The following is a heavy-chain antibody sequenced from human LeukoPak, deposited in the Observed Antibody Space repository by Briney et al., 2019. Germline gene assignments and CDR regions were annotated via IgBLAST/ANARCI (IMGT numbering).Heavy chain of an antibody. V-gene: IGHV3-20*04. CDR1: GFTFDDYG. CDR3: ARDVGIAADGPFDY. J-gene: IGHJ4*02. CDR2: INWNGGST. D-gene: IGHD6-13*01. Sequence: GGSRRLSCAASGFTFDDYGMSWVRQAPGKGLEWVSGINWNGGSTGYADSVKGRFTISRDNAKNSLYLQMNSLRAEDTALYYCARDVGIAADGPFDYWGQGTLVTVSS.